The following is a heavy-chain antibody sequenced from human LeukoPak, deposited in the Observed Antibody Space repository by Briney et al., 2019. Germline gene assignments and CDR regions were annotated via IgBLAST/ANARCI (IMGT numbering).Heavy chain of an antibody. CDR2: INPSGGST. Sequence: ASVKVSCKASGYTFTSYYMHWVRQAPGQRLEWMGIINPSGGSTSYAQKFQGRVTMTRDTSTSTVYMELSSLRSEDTAVYYCAREERITMVRGVGVLGPYEYFQHWGQGTLVTVSS. CDR1: GYTFTSYY. V-gene: IGHV1-46*01. D-gene: IGHD3-10*01. CDR3: AREERITMVRGVGVLGPYEYFQH. J-gene: IGHJ1*01.